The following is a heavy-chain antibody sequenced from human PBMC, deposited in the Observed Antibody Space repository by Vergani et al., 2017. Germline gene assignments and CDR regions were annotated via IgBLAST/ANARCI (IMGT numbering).Heavy chain of an antibody. V-gene: IGHV3-7*01. J-gene: IGHJ6*02. CDR1: GFISSSYW. Sequence: EGQLVESGGDWVQRGGSLRLSCAASGFISSSYWMSWVRQAPGKGLEWVANVNQDGSEKYYVDSVRGRSTISRDNAKNSIYLQMNSLRAEDTAVYFCVRVPLIRRGSGNYGINDDQGMDVWGQGTTVIVSS. CDR3: VRVPLIRRGSGNYGINDDQGMDV. D-gene: IGHD3-10*01. CDR2: VNQDGSEK.